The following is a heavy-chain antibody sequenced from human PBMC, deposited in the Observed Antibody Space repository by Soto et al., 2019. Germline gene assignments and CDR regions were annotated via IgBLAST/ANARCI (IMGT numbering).Heavy chain of an antibody. CDR1: GYTFTSYG. J-gene: IGHJ5*02. CDR3: ARVFSSSWLNWFHP. D-gene: IGHD6-13*01. CDR2: ISAYNGNT. V-gene: IGHV1-18*01. Sequence: ASVKVSCKASGYTFTSYGISWVRQAPGQGLEWMGWISAYNGNTNYAQKLQGRVTMTTDTSTSTAYMELRSLRSDDTAVYYCARVFSSSWLNWFHPRGQGTLVTAPQ.